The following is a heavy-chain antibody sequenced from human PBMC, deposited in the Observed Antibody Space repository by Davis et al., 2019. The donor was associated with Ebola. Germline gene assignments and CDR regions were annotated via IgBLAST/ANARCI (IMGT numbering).Heavy chain of an antibody. J-gene: IGHJ4*02. CDR2: VILNNGAT. CDR3: ARGHNYAHEY. CDR1: GYTFTDYN. V-gene: IGHV1-2*06. D-gene: IGHD4-11*01. Sequence: ASVKVSCKASGYTFTDYNIHWMRQAPGQGLEWLGRVILNNGATNYAQKFQGRVTMSRDTSISTVYMELSSLRYDDTADYYCARGHNYAHEYWGQGTLVTVSS.